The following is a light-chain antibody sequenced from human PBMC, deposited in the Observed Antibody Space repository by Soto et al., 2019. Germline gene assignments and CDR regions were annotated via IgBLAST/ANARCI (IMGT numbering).Light chain of an antibody. CDR2: DAF. Sequence: EIVLTQSPETLSLSPGERATLSCRASQNVSNYVAWYQQKSGQSPRLLIYDAFKRASGIPARFSGSGSGTDFTLTISSLEPDDFAVYYCQKYNSAPFTFGPGTKVDIK. J-gene: IGKJ3*01. V-gene: IGKV3-11*01. CDR1: QNVSNY. CDR3: QKYNSAPFT.